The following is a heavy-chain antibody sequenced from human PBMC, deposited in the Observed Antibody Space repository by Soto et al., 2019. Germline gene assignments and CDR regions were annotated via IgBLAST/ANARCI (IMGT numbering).Heavy chain of an antibody. V-gene: IGHV3-20*04. Sequence: EVQLVESGGGVVRPGGSLRLSCAASGFTFDDYGMSWVRQAPGKGLEWVSGINWNGGSTGYADSVKGRFTISRDNAKNSLYLQMNSLRAEDTAVYYCAGALGFGDIGVVVGHDAFDIWGQGTMVTVSS. CDR2: INWNGGST. CDR1: GFTFDDYG. D-gene: IGHD2-15*01. J-gene: IGHJ3*02. CDR3: AGALGFGDIGVVVGHDAFDI.